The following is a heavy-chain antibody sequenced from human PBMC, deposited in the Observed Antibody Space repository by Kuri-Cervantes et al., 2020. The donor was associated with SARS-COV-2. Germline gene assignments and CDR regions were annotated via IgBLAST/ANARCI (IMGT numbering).Heavy chain of an antibody. V-gene: IGHV3-21*01. D-gene: IGHD5-18*01. Sequence: GGSLRLSCAASGVTFSSYSMNWVRQAPGKGLEWVSYISSSSSYIYYAVAVKGRFTISRDNAKNSLYLQMNSLGAEGTAVYYCAKQRDTASDTASPFDYWGQGTLVTVSS. CDR1: GVTFSSYS. CDR3: AKQRDTASDTASPFDY. J-gene: IGHJ4*02. CDR2: ISSSSSYI.